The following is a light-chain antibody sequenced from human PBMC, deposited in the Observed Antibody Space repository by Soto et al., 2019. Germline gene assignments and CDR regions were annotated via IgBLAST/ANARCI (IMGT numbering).Light chain of an antibody. CDR1: ENDIGFANY. CDR2: EVS. Sequence: QSALTQPPSASGSPGQSVTITCSGTENDIGFANYVSWYQQHPGKAPKLMIYEVSNRPSGVSNRFSGSKSGNTASLTISGLQAEDEADYYCSSYRSSTTYVFGTGTKLTVL. CDR3: SSYRSSTTYV. V-gene: IGLV2-14*01. J-gene: IGLJ1*01.